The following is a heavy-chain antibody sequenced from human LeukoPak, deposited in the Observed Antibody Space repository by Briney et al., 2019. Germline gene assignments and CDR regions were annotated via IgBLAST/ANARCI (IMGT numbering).Heavy chain of an antibody. J-gene: IGHJ4*02. V-gene: IGHV4-38-2*01. CDR2: IFRSGGT. CDR1: GYSISSGYY. Sequence: PSETLSLTCAVSGYSISSGYYWGWIRQPPGKGLEWIGSIFRSGGTYYNPSLKSRVTISVDTSKNQFSLKLSSVTAADTAFFYCARGYCSSTSCYGIDYWGQGTLVTVSS. CDR3: ARGYCSSTSCYGIDY. D-gene: IGHD2-2*01.